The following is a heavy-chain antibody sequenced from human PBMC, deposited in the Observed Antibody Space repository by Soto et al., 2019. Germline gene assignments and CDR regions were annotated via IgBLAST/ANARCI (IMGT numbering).Heavy chain of an antibody. J-gene: IGHJ4*02. CDR2: SSGSGGST. CDR1: GFTFSSYA. Sequence: VQLLESGGGLVQPGGSLRLSCAASGFTFSSYAMSLVRQAPGKGLEWVSASSGSGGSTYYADSVKGRFTISRDNSKDTLYLQMNSLRAEDTAVYYCAKAIVEGDVAYYFGYWGQGDLVTGSS. D-gene: IGHD3-16*01. CDR3: AKAIVEGDVAYYFGY. V-gene: IGHV3-23*01.